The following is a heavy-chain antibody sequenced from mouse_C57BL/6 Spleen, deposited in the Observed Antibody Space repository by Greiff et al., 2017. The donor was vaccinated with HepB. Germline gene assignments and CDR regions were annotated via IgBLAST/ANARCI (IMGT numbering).Heavy chain of an antibody. CDR1: GFTFSSYA. CDR2: ISDGGSYT. Sequence: EVKLMESGGGLVKPGGSLKLSCAASGFTFSSYAMSWVRQTPEKRLEWVATISDGGSYTYYPDNVKGRFTISRDNAKNNLYLQMSHLKSEDTAMYYCARGIYYDYAFAYWGQGTLVTVSA. D-gene: IGHD2-4*01. J-gene: IGHJ3*01. CDR3: ARGIYYDYAFAY. V-gene: IGHV5-4*03.